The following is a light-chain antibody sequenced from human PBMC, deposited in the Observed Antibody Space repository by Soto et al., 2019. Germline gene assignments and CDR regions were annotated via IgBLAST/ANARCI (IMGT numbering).Light chain of an antibody. Sequence: QSVLTQSPSASASLGASVKLTCTLSSGHSSYAIAWHQQQPEKGPRYLMKLNSDGSHSKGDGIPDRFSGSSSGAERYLAIPGLQAEDEADYCWLTWGNGIHVVFGGGTKLTVL. CDR3: LTWGNGIHVV. CDR2: LNSDGSH. V-gene: IGLV4-69*01. CDR1: SGHSSYA. J-gene: IGLJ2*01.